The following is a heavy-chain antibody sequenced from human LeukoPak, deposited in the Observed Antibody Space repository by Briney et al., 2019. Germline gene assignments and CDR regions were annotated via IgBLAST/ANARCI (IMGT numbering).Heavy chain of an antibody. D-gene: IGHD4-17*01. CDR3: ASPLNYGDYVSYYYGMDV. V-gene: IGHV3-30-3*01. Sequence: GGSLRLSCAASGFTFSSYAMHWVRQAPGKGLEGVAVISFEGSNKYYADSVKGRFTNSRDNSKNTLYLQMNSLRAEDTAVYYCASPLNYGDYVSYYYGMDVWGQGTTVTVSS. CDR2: ISFEGSNK. J-gene: IGHJ6*02. CDR1: GFTFSSYA.